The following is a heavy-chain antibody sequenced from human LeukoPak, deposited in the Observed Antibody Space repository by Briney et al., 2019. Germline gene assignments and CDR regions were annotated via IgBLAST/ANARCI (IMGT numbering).Heavy chain of an antibody. Sequence: EASVKVSCKASGYTFTGYYMHWVRQAPGQGLEWMGWLNPNSGVATYAQKFQGRVTMTRDTSISTAYMEVSSLRSDDTAVYYCARASYCGGGCYYYFDYWGQGTLVTVSS. J-gene: IGHJ4*02. CDR1: GYTFTGYY. CDR2: LNPNSGVA. CDR3: ARASYCGGGCYYYFDY. D-gene: IGHD2-21*02. V-gene: IGHV1-2*02.